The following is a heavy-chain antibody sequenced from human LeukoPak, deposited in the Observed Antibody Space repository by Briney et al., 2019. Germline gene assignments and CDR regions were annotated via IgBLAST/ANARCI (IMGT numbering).Heavy chain of an antibody. CDR2: IKQDGSEK. Sequence: GGSLRLSCAASGFTFSSYWMSWVRQAPGKGLEWVANIKQDGSEKYYVDSVKGRFTISRDNAKNPLCLQMNSLRAEDTAVYYCARGSSGDWYRDYFDYWGQGTLVTVSS. D-gene: IGHD2-21*02. J-gene: IGHJ4*02. CDR3: ARGSSGDWYRDYFDY. CDR1: GFTFSSYW. V-gene: IGHV3-7*01.